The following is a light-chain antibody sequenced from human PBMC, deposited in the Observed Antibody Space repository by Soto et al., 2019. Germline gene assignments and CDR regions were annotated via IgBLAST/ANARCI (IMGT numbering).Light chain of an antibody. CDR2: GAS. CDR1: QSVSSK. Sequence: EIVMTQSPATLSVSPGERATLSCRASQSVSSKLAWYQQKPGQAPRLLIYGASNRATGIPARFSGSGSGTEFTLTISRLQSEDFAVYYCQKYNNWPPITFGQGTRLEIK. J-gene: IGKJ5*01. V-gene: IGKV3-15*01. CDR3: QKYNNWPPIT.